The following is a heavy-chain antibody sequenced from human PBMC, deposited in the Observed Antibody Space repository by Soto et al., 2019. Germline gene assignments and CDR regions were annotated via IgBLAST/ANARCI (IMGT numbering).Heavy chain of an antibody. D-gene: IGHD2-15*01. CDR2: IIPICGTA. J-gene: IGHJ6*02. Sequence: QVQLVQSGAEVKKPGSSVKVSCKASGGTFSSYAISWVRQAPGQGLEWMGGIIPICGTANYAQKFQGRVTITADESTSTAYMELRSLRSEDTAVYYCARDRPALLLTYYGMDVWGQGTTVTVSS. CDR1: GGTFSSYA. CDR3: ARDRPALLLTYYGMDV. V-gene: IGHV1-69*01.